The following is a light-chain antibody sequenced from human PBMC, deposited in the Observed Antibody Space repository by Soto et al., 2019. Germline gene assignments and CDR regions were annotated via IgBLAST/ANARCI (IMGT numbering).Light chain of an antibody. V-gene: IGLV2-14*01. Sequence: ALTQPASVSGSPGQSITISCTGTSSDVGGYNYVSWYQQHPGKAPKFMIYDVSNRPSGVSNRFSGSKSGNTASLTISGLQAEDEADYYCSSYTSSSTLVFGGGTKVTVL. CDR2: DVS. CDR3: SSYTSSSTLV. CDR1: SSDVGGYNY. J-gene: IGLJ2*01.